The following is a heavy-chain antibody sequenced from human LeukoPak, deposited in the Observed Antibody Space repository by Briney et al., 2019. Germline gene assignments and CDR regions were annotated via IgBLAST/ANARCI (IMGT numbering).Heavy chain of an antibody. J-gene: IGHJ5*02. CDR3: ARGSGIMATMLASSRRGGWFDP. CDR2: INHSGST. CDR1: GGSFSGYY. D-gene: IGHD5-12*01. Sequence: SETLSLTCAVYGGSFSGYYWSWIRQPPGKGLEWIGEINHSGSTNYNPSLKSRVTISVDTSKNQFSLKLSSVTAADTAVYYCARGSGIMATMLASSRRGGWFDPWGQGTLVTVSS. V-gene: IGHV4-34*01.